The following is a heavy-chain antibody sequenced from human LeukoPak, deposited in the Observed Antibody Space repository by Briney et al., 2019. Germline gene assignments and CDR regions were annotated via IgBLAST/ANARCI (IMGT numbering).Heavy chain of an antibody. V-gene: IGHV4-39*01. CDR1: AGSISSASYF. CDR2: IYYGGST. Sequence: SQTLSLTCTVSAGSISSASYFWGWIRQPPGKGLEWIGTIYYGGSTNYNASLKSRVTMSGDPSSSQFSLSLSSVNAADTAVYYCAKAGVRYPDSGGLYAFDFWGRGTMVTVSS. D-gene: IGHD3-22*01. J-gene: IGHJ3*01. CDR3: AKAGVRYPDSGGLYAFDF.